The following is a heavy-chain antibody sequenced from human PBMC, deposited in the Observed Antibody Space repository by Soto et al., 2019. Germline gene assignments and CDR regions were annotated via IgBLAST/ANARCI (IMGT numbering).Heavy chain of an antibody. V-gene: IGHV3-23*01. Sequence: EVRLLESGGGLVQPGGSLRLSCAASGFTFSVYAMRWVRQAPGKGLEWVSGISGSGDSTHYADSVKGRFTVSRDKSKSMLYLQTNSLRAEDTAIYFCAKAIYGGFTYWGQGTLVTVSS. CDR2: ISGSGDST. CDR3: AKAIYGGFTY. CDR1: GFTFSVYA. D-gene: IGHD3-10*01. J-gene: IGHJ4*02.